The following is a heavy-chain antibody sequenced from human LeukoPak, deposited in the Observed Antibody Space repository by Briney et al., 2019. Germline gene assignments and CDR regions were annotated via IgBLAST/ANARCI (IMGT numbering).Heavy chain of an antibody. CDR1: GYTFSNYG. V-gene: IGHV7-4-1*02. CDR2: INTNSGNP. D-gene: IGHD2-15*01. Sequence: ASVKVSCKASGYTFSNYGMNWVRQAPGQGLEWMGWINTNSGNPTYAQGFTGRFVFSFDTSVNTAYLQIRRLKAEDTAIYYCARGSVVVAGAYYYMDVWGKGTTVTVSS. J-gene: IGHJ6*03. CDR3: ARGSVVVAGAYYYMDV.